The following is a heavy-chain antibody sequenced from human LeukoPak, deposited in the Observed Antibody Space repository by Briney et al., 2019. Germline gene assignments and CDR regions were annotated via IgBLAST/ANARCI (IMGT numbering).Heavy chain of an antibody. V-gene: IGHV1-2*06. CDR1: GYTFTCYY. CDR3: ARCYDSSGYYGMVDY. Sequence: GASVKVSCKASGYTFTCYYMHWVRQAPGQGLEWMGRINPNSGGTNYAQKFQGRVTMTRDTSITTAYMELSRLRSDDTAVYYCARCYDSSGYYGMVDYWGQGTLVTVSS. CDR2: INPNSGGT. J-gene: IGHJ4*02. D-gene: IGHD3-22*01.